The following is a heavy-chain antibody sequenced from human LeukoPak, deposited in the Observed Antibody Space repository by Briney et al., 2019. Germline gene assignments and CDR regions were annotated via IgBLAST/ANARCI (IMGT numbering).Heavy chain of an antibody. V-gene: IGHV1-8*01. D-gene: IGHD3-3*01. CDR1: GYTFTSYD. CDR2: MNPNSGNT. CDR3: ARVPLDYYDFWSGYYFFDY. J-gene: IGHJ4*02. Sequence: ASVKVSCKASGYTFTSYDINWVRQATGQGLEWMGRMNPNSGNTGYAQKFQGRVTMTRNTSISTAYMELSSLRSEDTAVYYCARVPLDYYDFWSGYYFFDYWGQGTLVTVSS.